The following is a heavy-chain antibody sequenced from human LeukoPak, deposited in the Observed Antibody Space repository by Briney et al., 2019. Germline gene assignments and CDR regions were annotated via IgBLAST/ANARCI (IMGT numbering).Heavy chain of an antibody. J-gene: IGHJ3*02. CDR1: GGPFSGYY. CDR3: GRTTTVTTSAFDI. Sequence: SETLSLTCAVYGGPFSGYYWTWIRQPPGKGLEWIGEINHSGSTNSNPSLKSRVTISVDTSKNQFSLKLSSVTAADTAIYYCGRTTTVTTSAFDIWGQGTMVTVSS. V-gene: IGHV4-34*01. CDR2: INHSGST. D-gene: IGHD4-17*01.